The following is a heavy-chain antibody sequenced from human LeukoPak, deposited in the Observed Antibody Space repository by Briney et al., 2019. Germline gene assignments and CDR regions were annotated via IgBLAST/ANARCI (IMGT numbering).Heavy chain of an antibody. CDR2: INHSGST. CDR1: GGSFSGYY. D-gene: IGHD4-17*01. CDR3: ARRVDYGFDFDY. Sequence: PSETLSLTCAVYGGSFSGYYWSWIRQPPGKGLEWIGEINHSGSTNYNPSLKSRVTISVDTSKNQFSLKLSSVTAADTAVYYCARRVDYGFDFDYWGQGTLVTVSS. J-gene: IGHJ4*02. V-gene: IGHV4-34*01.